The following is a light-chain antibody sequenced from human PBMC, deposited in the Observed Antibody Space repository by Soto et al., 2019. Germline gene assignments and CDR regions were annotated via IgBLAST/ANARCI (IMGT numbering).Light chain of an antibody. V-gene: IGKV3-11*01. CDR3: QQRSNWPRT. J-gene: IGKJ3*01. CDR1: QSVSSY. Sequence: EIVLTQSPATLSLSPGERATLSCRASQSVSSYLAWYQQKPGQAPRLLIYDASNRATVIPARFSGSGSGTDFTLTISSLEPEDFAVYYCQQRSNWPRTFGPGTKVDSK. CDR2: DAS.